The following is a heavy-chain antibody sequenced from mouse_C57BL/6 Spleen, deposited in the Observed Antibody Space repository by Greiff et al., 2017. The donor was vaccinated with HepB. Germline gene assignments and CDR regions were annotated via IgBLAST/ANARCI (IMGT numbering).Heavy chain of an antibody. CDR1: GFTFSSYA. CDR3: ARDRGDYAMDY. V-gene: IGHV5-4*01. D-gene: IGHD3-1*01. CDR2: ISYGGSYT. J-gene: IGHJ4*01. Sequence: EVHLVESGGGLVKPGGSLKLSCAASGFTFSSYAMSWVRQTPEKRLEWVATISYGGSYTYYPDNVKGRFTMSRDNAKNNLYLQMSQLKSEDTAMYYCARDRGDYAMDYWGQGTSVTVSS.